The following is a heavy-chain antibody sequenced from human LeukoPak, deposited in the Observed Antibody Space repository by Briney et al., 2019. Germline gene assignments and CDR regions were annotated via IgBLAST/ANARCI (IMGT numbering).Heavy chain of an antibody. J-gene: IGHJ4*02. CDR3: STVEHF. CDR2: IDSDGSGT. V-gene: IGHV3-74*01. D-gene: IGHD1/OR15-1a*01. CDR1: GLTLSGYW. Sequence: GGSLRLSCSASGLTLSGYWMHWVRQIPGKGLVWVSRIDSDGSGTSYADSVKGRFTISRDDVKNMLYLQMNSLRVEDTGLYYCSTVEHFWGQGTLVAVSS.